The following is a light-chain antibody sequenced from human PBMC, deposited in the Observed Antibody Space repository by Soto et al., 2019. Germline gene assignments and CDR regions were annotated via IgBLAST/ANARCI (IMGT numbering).Light chain of an antibody. CDR2: DAS. Sequence: EIVLTQSPATLSLSPGERATLSCMASQSVSSYLAWYQQKPGQAPRLLIYDASNRATGIPARFGGSGSGTDFTLTISSLEPEDFAVYYCQQRSNWPVTFGPGTKVDIK. CDR3: QQRSNWPVT. CDR1: QSVSSY. J-gene: IGKJ3*01. V-gene: IGKV3-11*01.